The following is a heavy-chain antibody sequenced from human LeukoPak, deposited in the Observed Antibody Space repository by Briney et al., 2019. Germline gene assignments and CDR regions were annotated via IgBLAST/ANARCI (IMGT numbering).Heavy chain of an antibody. Sequence: SETLSLTCTVPGGSISSYYWSWIRQPPGKGLEWIGYIYYSGSTNYNPSLKSRVTISIDMSKNQFSLRLSSVTAADTAMYYCVKSGGYGLIDYWGQGTLVTVSS. CDR3: VKSGGYGLIDY. CDR1: GGSISSYY. D-gene: IGHD6-19*01. CDR2: IYYSGST. V-gene: IGHV4-59*08. J-gene: IGHJ4*02.